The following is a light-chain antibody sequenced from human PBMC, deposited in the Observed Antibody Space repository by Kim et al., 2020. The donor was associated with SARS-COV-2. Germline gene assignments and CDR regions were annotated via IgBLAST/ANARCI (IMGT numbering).Light chain of an antibody. J-gene: IGLJ2*01. CDR1: SCDVGVYTS. Sequence: STTLSGTGTSCDVGVYTSVSLYHQHPGKAPKLIMFDFSKRPSGVSHRFSASKSGNTASLTISGLQAEDEADYYCSSYTSSSTPVVFGGGTQLTVL. V-gene: IGLV2-14*04. CDR2: DFS. CDR3: SSYTSSSTPVV.